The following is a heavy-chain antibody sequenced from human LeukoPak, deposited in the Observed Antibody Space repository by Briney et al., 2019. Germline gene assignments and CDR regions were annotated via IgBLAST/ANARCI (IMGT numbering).Heavy chain of an antibody. CDR2: INPSGGST. V-gene: IGHV1-46*01. J-gene: IGHJ3*02. D-gene: IGHD4-23*01. CDR3: ARDLVPHGKGGGNPGVDAFDI. Sequence: ASVKVSCKASGYTFTSYYMHWVRQAPGQGLEWMGIINPSGGSTSYAQKFQGRVTMTRDTSTSTVYMELSSLRSEDTAVYYCARDLVPHGKGGGNPGVDAFDIWGQGTMVTVSS. CDR1: GYTFTSYY.